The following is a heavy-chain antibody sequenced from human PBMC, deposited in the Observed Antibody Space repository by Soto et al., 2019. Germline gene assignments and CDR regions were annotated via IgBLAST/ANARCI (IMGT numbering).Heavy chain of an antibody. CDR2: TYYRSKWYN. CDR1: GDSVSSNSAA. D-gene: IGHD6-19*01. Sequence: KQSQTLSLTCAISGDSVSSNSAAWNWIRQSPSRGLEWLGRTYYRSKWYNDYAVSVKSRITLNPDTSKNQFSLQLNSVTPEDTAVYYCASTRYSSGWYALKKGQYDYWGQGTLVTVSS. CDR3: ASTRYSSGWYALKKGQYDY. V-gene: IGHV6-1*01. J-gene: IGHJ4*02.